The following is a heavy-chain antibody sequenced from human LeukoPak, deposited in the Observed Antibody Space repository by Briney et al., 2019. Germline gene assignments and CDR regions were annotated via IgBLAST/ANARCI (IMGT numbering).Heavy chain of an antibody. V-gene: IGHV3-9*01. CDR1: GFTFDDYA. Sequence: GGSLRLSCAASGFTFDDYAMHWVRQAPGKGLEWVSGISWNSGSIGYADSVKGRFTISRDNAKNSLYLQMNSLRAEDTALYYCAKSTEPPEDYYYGMDVWGQGTTVTVSS. CDR3: AKSTEPPEDYYYGMDV. J-gene: IGHJ6*02. CDR2: ISWNSGSI. D-gene: IGHD1-14*01.